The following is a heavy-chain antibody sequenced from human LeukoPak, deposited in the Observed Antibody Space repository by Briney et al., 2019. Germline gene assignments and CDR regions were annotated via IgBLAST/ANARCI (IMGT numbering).Heavy chain of an antibody. J-gene: IGHJ4*02. Sequence: SEALSLTCTVSGSSISSSSYYWGWIRQPPGKGLEWIGSIYYSGSTYYNPSLKSRVTISVDTSKNQFSLKLSSVTAADTAVYYCARQIGTYYFDYWGQGTLVTVSS. CDR1: GSSISSSSYY. CDR2: IYYSGST. CDR3: ARQIGTYYFDY. D-gene: IGHD2/OR15-2a*01. V-gene: IGHV4-39*01.